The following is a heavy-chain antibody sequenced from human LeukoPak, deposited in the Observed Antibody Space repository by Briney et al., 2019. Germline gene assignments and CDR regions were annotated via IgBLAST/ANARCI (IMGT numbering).Heavy chain of an antibody. CDR2: IYYSGST. J-gene: IGHJ5*02. CDR3: ARDRGAPGYNWFDP. CDR1: GGSVSSGDYY. Sequence: SETLSLTCTVSGGSVSSGDYYWTWIRQPPGKGLEWIGYIYYSGSTNYTPSLKSRVTISVDTSKNQFSLKLSSVTAADTAVYYCARDRGAPGYNWFDPWGQGTLVTVSS. D-gene: IGHD3-10*01. V-gene: IGHV4-61*08.